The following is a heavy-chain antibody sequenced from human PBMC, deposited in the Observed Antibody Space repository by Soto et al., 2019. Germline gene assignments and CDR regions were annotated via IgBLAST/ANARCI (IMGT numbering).Heavy chain of an antibody. J-gene: IGHJ5*02. CDR3: ARHEFPHNWFDP. V-gene: IGHV4-59*08. D-gene: IGHD3-10*01. CDR2: IYYSGST. CDR1: GGSISSYY. Sequence: SETLSLTCTVSGGSISSYYWSWIRQPPGKGLEWIGYIYYSGSTNYNPSLKSRVTISVDTSKNQFSLKLSSVTAADTAVYYCARHEFPHNWFDPWGQRTLVTVSS.